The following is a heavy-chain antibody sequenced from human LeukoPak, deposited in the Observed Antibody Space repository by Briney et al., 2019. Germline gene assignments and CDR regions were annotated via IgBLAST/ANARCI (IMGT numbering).Heavy chain of an antibody. V-gene: IGHV3-74*01. Sequence: PGGSLRLSCAASGFIFSNYWMHWVRQAPEKGLVWVSRIKSDGSSTNYADSVKGRFTISRDNANNTLYLQMNSLRAEDTAVYYCVRGAYTDYWGQGTLVIVSS. J-gene: IGHJ4*02. CDR1: GFIFSNYW. CDR3: VRGAYTDY. D-gene: IGHD4-11*01. CDR2: IKSDGSST.